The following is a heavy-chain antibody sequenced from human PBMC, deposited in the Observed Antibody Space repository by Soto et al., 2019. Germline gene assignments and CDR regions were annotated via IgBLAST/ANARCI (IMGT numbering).Heavy chain of an antibody. Sequence: PSETLALTFTVSGASISNHSFYWGWIRQPPGKGLEWIGSLSYSGSAYYSPSLKSRVTIYADTSKNQFSLTLTSVTASDTAVFYCARQSGYSLGDTLAFDSWGQGSLVTVSS. D-gene: IGHD5-18*01. V-gene: IGHV4-39*01. CDR1: GASISNHSFY. J-gene: IGHJ4*02. CDR2: LSYSGSA. CDR3: ARQSGYSLGDTLAFDS.